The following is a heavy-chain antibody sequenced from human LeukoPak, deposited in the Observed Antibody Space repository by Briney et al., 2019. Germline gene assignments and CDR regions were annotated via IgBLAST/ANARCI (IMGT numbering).Heavy chain of an antibody. J-gene: IGHJ3*02. V-gene: IGHV1-24*01. CDR1: GYTLTELS. D-gene: IGHD1-26*01. Sequence: ASVKVSCKVSGYTLTELSMHWVRQAPGKGLEWMGGFDPEDGETIYAQKFQGRVTMTEDTSTDTAYMELSSLRSEDTAVYYCATVDGSYYFRRDAFDIWGQGTMVTASS. CDR3: ATVDGSYYFRRDAFDI. CDR2: FDPEDGET.